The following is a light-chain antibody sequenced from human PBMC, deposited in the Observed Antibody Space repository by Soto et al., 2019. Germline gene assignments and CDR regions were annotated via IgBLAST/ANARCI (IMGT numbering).Light chain of an antibody. Sequence: DIQMTQSPSSLYASGGDRVTITCRARQSVSNSLAWYQQKPGKVPKLLIYAASTLHSGVPSRFRGSGSGTDFTLTISSLQTEDVETYYCQKYNSAPWTFGQGTTVAIK. CDR2: AAS. J-gene: IGKJ1*01. V-gene: IGKV1-27*01. CDR3: QKYNSAPWT. CDR1: QSVSNS.